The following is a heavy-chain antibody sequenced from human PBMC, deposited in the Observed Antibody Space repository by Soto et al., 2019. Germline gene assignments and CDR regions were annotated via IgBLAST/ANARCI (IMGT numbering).Heavy chain of an antibody. CDR1: GGSISSGGYY. J-gene: IGHJ6*02. V-gene: IGHV4-31*03. CDR2: IYYSGST. CDR3: ARIPSYYDFWSCSTSLYGMDV. D-gene: IGHD3-3*01. Sequence: SETLSLTCTVSGGSISSGGYYWSWIRQHPGKGLEWIGYIYYSGSTYYNPSLKSRVTISVDTSKNQFSLKLSSVTAADTAVHYCARIPSYYDFWSCSTSLYGMDVWGQGTTVTVSS.